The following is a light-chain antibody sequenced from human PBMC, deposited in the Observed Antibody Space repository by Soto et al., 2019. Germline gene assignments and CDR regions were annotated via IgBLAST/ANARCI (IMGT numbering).Light chain of an antibody. CDR1: SSNIGNNY. CDR3: GTWDSSLSAYV. CDR2: DNN. J-gene: IGLJ1*01. Sequence: SGLTQPPSVSAAPGQKVTISCSVSSSNIGNNYVSWYQQLPGTAPKLLIYDNNKRPSGIPDRFSGSKSGTSATLGITGLQTGDEADYYCGTWDSSLSAYVFGTGTKV. V-gene: IGLV1-51*01.